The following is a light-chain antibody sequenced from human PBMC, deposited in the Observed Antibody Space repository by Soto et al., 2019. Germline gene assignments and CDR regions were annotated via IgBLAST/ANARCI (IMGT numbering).Light chain of an antibody. Sequence: QSALTQPPSASGSPERSVTISCTGTSSDVGAYNYLSWYQQHPGKAPKLMIYEVSKRPSGVPDRFSGSKSGNTASLTVSGLQAEDEADYYCSSYAGSNNYVFGTGTKVTVL. J-gene: IGLJ1*01. CDR2: EVS. CDR1: SSDVGAYNY. CDR3: SSYAGSNNYV. V-gene: IGLV2-8*01.